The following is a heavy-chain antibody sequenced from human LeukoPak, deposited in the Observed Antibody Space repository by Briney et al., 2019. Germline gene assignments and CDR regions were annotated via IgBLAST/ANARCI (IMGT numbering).Heavy chain of an antibody. D-gene: IGHD3-10*01. CDR2: ISAYNGNT. Sequence: ASVKVPCKTSGYTFSAFYIHWVRQAPGQGLEWMGWISAYNGNTNYAQKLQGRVTMTTDTSTSTAYMELRSLRSEDTAVYYCARIIGWSGVWGQGTLVTVSS. CDR1: GYTFSAFY. V-gene: IGHV1-18*01. J-gene: IGHJ4*02. CDR3: ARIIGWSGV.